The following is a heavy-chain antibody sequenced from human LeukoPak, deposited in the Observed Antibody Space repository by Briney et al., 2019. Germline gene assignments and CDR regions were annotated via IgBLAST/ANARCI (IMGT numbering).Heavy chain of an antibody. J-gene: IGHJ4*02. V-gene: IGHV3-74*01. CDR1: GFTFSSYW. CDR3: ARDHSYGFQNY. D-gene: IGHD5-18*01. Sequence: HPGRSLRLSCTASGFTFSSYWMHWVRQAPGKGLMWVSRINTDGSSTSYADSVKGRFTISRDNAKNALYLQMNSLRAEDTAVYYCARDHSYGFQNYWGQGTLVTVSS. CDR2: INTDGSST.